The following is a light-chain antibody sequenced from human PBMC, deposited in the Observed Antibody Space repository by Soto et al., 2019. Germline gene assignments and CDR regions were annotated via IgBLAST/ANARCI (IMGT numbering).Light chain of an antibody. V-gene: IGKV1-5*01. CDR1: QSISSW. J-gene: IGKJ5*01. Sequence: DIQMTQSPSTLSASVGDRVTITCRASQSISSWLAWYQQKPGKAPKLLIYDASALESGVPSRFSGGGSGTEFTLTISSLQPDDFATYYCQQLHDYPITFGQGTRLEIK. CDR2: DAS. CDR3: QQLHDYPIT.